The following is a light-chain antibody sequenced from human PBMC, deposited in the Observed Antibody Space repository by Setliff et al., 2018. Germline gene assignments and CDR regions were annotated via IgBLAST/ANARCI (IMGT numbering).Light chain of an antibody. CDR1: TSDIETTF. J-gene: IGLJ3*02. V-gene: IGLV1-51*01. CDR3: GTWVRPLWV. CDR2: DNN. Sequence: QSVLTQPPSVSAAPGQKVTISCSGNTSDIETTFICWYQQLPGAAPKLLIYDNNKRPSGISDRFSGSKSGTSATLDITGLQTGDEADYYCGTWVRPLWVFGGGTKGTVL.